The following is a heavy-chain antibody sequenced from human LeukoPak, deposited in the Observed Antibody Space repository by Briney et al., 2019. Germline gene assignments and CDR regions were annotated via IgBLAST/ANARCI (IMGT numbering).Heavy chain of an antibody. J-gene: IGHJ4*02. CDR2: ISTDGHDN. Sequence: GGSLGLSCAVSGFTFSSYPMHWVRQVPGKGLEWLVVISTDGHDNHYADSVKGRFTISRDNSKNMVYLQMNSLRADDTALYFCERDPSRIKWGFLKFWGQGALVTVSS. V-gene: IGHV3-30*04. CDR3: ERDPSRIKWGFLKF. D-gene: IGHD7-27*01. CDR1: GFTFSSYP.